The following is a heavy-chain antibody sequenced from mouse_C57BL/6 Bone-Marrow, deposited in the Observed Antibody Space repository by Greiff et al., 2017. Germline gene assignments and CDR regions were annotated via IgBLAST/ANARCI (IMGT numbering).Heavy chain of an antibody. D-gene: IGHD1-1*01. CDR3: ARRDYYGPFDY. CDR2: INPSNGGT. J-gene: IGHJ2*01. CDR1: GYTFTDYY. V-gene: IGHV1-19*01. Sequence: VQLKESGPVLVKPGASVKMSCKASGYTFTDYYMNWVKQSHGKSLEWIGVINPSNGGTNYNEKFKSKATLTVDQSSSTAYMQLSSLTSEDSAVYYCARRDYYGPFDYWGQGTTLTVSS.